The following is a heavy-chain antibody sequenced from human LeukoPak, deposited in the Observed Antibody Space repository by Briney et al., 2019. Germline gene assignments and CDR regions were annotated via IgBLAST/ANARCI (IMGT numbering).Heavy chain of an antibody. J-gene: IGHJ4*02. Sequence: GGSLRLSCAASGFTFSTYWMSWVRQAPGKGLEWVSVIYSGGSTYYADSVKGRFTISRDNSKNTLYLQMNSLRAEDTAIYYCAKGMGAYCDGDCSSRIFDSWGQGTLVTVSS. D-gene: IGHD2-21*02. CDR2: IYSGGST. CDR3: AKGMGAYCDGDCSSRIFDS. CDR1: GFTFSTYW. V-gene: IGHV3-53*01.